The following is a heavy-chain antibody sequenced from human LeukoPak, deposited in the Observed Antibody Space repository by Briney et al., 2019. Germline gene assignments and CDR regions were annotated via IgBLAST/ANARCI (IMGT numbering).Heavy chain of an antibody. CDR2: FGTRSTSI. Sequence: PGGSLRLSCTATGFTFSGYSMNWIRQAPGKRLEWVSSFGTRSTSIYHAGSVKGRFAISRDNAKNLLYLQMNSLRAEDTALYYCAREVSEGFDFWGQGTLVTVSS. CDR3: AREVSEGFDF. CDR1: GFTFSGYS. V-gene: IGHV3-21*01. J-gene: IGHJ4*02. D-gene: IGHD3-22*01.